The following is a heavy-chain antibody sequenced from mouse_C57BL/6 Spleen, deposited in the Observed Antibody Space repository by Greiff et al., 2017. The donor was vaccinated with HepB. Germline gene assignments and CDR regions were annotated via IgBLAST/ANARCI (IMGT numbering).Heavy chain of an antibody. D-gene: IGHD1-1*01. J-gene: IGHJ1*03. CDR2: IWSGGST. V-gene: IGHV2-2*01. CDR1: GFSLTSYG. Sequence: QVQLKESGPGLVQPSQSLSITCTVSGFSLTSYGVHWVRQSPGKGLEWLGVIWSGGSTDYNAAFISRLSISKDNSKSQVFFKMNSLQADDTAIYYCATTYGSSYRYFDVWGTGTTVTVSS. CDR3: ATTYGSSYRYFDV.